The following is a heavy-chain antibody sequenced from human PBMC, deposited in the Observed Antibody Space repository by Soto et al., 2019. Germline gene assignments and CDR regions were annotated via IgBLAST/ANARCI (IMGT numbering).Heavy chain of an antibody. CDR1: GGSISSGDYY. J-gene: IGHJ6*02. CDR3: ARNSLDGMDV. Sequence: PSETLSLTCTVSGGSISSGDYYWSWIRQPPGKGLEWIGYVYYSGITYYNPSLKSRVTISVDTSKNQFSLKLSSVTAADTAVYYCARNSLDGMDVWGQGTTVAVSS. CDR2: VYYSGIT. V-gene: IGHV4-30-4*01.